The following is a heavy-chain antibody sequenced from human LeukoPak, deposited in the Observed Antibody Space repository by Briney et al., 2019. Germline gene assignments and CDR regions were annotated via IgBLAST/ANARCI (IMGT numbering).Heavy chain of an antibody. CDR3: ATDLGSGSSPCGFDY. D-gene: IGHD1-26*01. V-gene: IGHV1-24*01. CDR2: FDPEDGET. J-gene: IGHJ4*02. CDR1: GYTLTELS. Sequence: ASVKVSCKVSGYTLTELSMHWVRQAPGKGLEWMGGFDPEDGETIYAQKFQGRVTMTEDTSTDTAYMELSSLRSEDTAVYYCATDLGSGSSPCGFDYWGQGTLVTVSS.